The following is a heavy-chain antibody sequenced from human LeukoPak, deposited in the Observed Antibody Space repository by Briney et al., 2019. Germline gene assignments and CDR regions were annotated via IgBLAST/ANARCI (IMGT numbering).Heavy chain of an antibody. J-gene: IGHJ4*02. Sequence: SETLSLTCTVSGGSISSYYWSWIRQPPGKGLEWIGYIYYSGSTNYNPSLKSRVTISVATSKNEFSLKLSSVTAADTAVYYCARGREHYYDSSGYYLDYWGQGTLVTVSS. CDR3: ARGREHYYDSSGYYLDY. D-gene: IGHD3-22*01. CDR1: GGSISSYY. V-gene: IGHV4-59*01. CDR2: IYYSGST.